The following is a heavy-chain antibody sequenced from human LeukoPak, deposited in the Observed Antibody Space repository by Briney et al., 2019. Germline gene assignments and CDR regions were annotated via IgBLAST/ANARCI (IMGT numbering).Heavy chain of an antibody. J-gene: IGHJ5*02. CDR3: ARVGYSSSQNWFDP. V-gene: IGHV1-69*13. Sequence: GASVKVSCKASRGTFSSYGISWVRQAPGQGLEWMGGITPIFGTANYAQKFQGRVTISADESTSTAYMELSSLRSEDTAIYYCARVGYSSSQNWFDPWGQGTLVTVSS. D-gene: IGHD6-13*01. CDR1: RGTFSSYG. CDR2: ITPIFGTA.